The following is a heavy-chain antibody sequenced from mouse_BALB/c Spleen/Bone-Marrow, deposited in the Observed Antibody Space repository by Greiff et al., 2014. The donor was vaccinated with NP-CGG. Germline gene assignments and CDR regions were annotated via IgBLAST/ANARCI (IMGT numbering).Heavy chain of an antibody. J-gene: IGHJ2*01. Sequence: VQLQQSGPELVKPGASVKLSCTASGFYFTDYYMHWVKQRPEQGLEWIGRIDPSNGKTKYDPKFQGKATLTADTSSTTAYLQLSNLTSESPAVYYSANYYYGYYFDSWGQGTTLTVSS. D-gene: IGHD1-1*01. V-gene: IGHV14-3*02. CDR1: GFYFTDYY. CDR2: IDPSNGKT. CDR3: ANYYYGYYFDS.